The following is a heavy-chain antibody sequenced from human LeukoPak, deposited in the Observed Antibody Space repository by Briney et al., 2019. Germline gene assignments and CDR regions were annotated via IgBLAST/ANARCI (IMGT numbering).Heavy chain of an antibody. V-gene: IGHV3-9*01. CDR3: AKTPFRSGWYRFDAFDI. J-gene: IGHJ3*02. D-gene: IGHD6-19*01. CDR2: ISWNSGSI. Sequence: GGSLRLSCAASGFTFDDYAMHWVRQAPGKGLEWVSGISWNSGSIGYADSVKGRFTISRDNAKNSLYLQMNSLRAEDTALYYCAKTPFRSGWYRFDAFDIWGQGTMVTVSS. CDR1: GFTFDDYA.